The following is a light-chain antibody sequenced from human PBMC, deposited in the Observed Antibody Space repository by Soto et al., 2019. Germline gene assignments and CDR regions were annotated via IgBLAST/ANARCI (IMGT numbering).Light chain of an antibody. V-gene: IGKV2D-29*01. CDR3: SQTIRLPYT. J-gene: IGKJ2*01. CDR2: EVS. Sequence: DIVMTQTPLSLSVTPGQPASISCKYSQTLLRRDGKNYMYWYLQKPGQPPQLLISEVSNRFSGVPDKFSGSGSGTDFTLKISRVEAEDVGVYYCSQTIRLPYTFGQGTKLEIK. CDR1: QTLLRRDGKNY.